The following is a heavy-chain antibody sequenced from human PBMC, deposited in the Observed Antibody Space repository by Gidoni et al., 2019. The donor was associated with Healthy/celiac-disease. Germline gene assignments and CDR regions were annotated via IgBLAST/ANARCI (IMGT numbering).Heavy chain of an antibody. CDR3: ARKSGYNWNPYPFDY. Sequence: QVQLQQWGAGLLKPSETLSLSCAVYGGSFSGYYWSWIRQPPGKGLEWIGEINHSGSTNYNPSLKSRVMISVDTSKNQFSLKMRSVTAADTAVYYCARKSGYNWNPYPFDYWGQGTLVTVSS. V-gene: IGHV4-34*01. CDR1: GGSFSGYY. CDR2: INHSGST. J-gene: IGHJ4*02. D-gene: IGHD1-20*01.